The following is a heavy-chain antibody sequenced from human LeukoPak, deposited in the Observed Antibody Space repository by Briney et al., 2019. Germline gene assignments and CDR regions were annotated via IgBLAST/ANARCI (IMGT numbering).Heavy chain of an antibody. Sequence: PGGSLLLSCAASGGTFSSDAMCWFRQPPAKGLERGSGISGNGGSTYYAASLKGRVTISIDNSRNKLYLQMNSLRAEDTAVYYCAILPGYSSGWYEVNYWGQGTLVTVSS. D-gene: IGHD6-13*01. CDR3: AILPGYSSGWYEVNY. CDR1: GGTFSSDA. J-gene: IGHJ4*02. CDR2: ISGNGGST. V-gene: IGHV3-23*01.